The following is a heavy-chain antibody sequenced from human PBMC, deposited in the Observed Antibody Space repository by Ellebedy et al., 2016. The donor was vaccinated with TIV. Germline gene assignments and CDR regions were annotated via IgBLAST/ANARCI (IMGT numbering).Heavy chain of an antibody. CDR1: GGSISSYY. V-gene: IGHV4-59*12. CDR3: ARDFCSSTSCLNYFDY. CDR2: IYFSGST. D-gene: IGHD2-2*01. J-gene: IGHJ4*02. Sequence: MPSETLSLTCTVSGGSISSYYWSRIRQPPGKGLEWVGYIYFSGSTNYNPSLMSRVTISVDTSKNQFSLKLSSVTAADTAVYYCARDFCSSTSCLNYFDYWGQGALVTVSS.